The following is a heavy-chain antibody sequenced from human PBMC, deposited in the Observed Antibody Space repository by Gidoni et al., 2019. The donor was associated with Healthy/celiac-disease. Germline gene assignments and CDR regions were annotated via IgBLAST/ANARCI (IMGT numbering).Heavy chain of an antibody. CDR3: ARGGMFIYYYGMDV. CDR1: GCSISSGGYY. V-gene: IGHV4-31*03. J-gene: IGHJ6*02. Sequence: QVQLQESGPGLVKPSQTLSLTFTVSGCSISSGGYYWSWIRQHPGKGLEWIGYIYYSGSTYYNPSLKSRVTISVDTSKNQFSLKLSSVTAADTAVYYCARGGMFIYYYGMDVWGQGTTVTVSS. D-gene: IGHD3-10*02. CDR2: IYYSGST.